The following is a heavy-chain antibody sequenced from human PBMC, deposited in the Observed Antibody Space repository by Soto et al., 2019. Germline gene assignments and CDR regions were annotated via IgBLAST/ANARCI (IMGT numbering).Heavy chain of an antibody. CDR1: GFIFSNYG. Sequence: QVQLVESGGGVVQPGKSVRLSCAASGFIFSNYGMHWVRQAPGKGLEWVALISFDGKNRNYADSVKGRFTIYRDNPKNTLYLEMNSLRPEDTAFYYCAKRGGVVGGSEHPFFEYWGQGTLVTVSS. CDR3: AKRGGVVGGSEHPFFEY. D-gene: IGHD2-15*01. J-gene: IGHJ4*02. CDR2: ISFDGKNR. V-gene: IGHV3-30*18.